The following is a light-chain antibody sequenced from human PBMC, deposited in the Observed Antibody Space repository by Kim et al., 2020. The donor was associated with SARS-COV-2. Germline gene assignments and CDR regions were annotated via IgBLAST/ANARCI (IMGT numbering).Light chain of an antibody. J-gene: IGKJ1*01. V-gene: IGKV1-5*03. CDR1: QSIGGW. CDR2: KAS. CDR3: QQYNSYSKM. Sequence: GDTVTITCRASQSIGGWLAWYQQKSGKAPKLLISKASNLEDGVPSRFSGSGSGTEFTLTISSLQPDDFATYYCQQYNSYSKMFGQGTKVDIK.